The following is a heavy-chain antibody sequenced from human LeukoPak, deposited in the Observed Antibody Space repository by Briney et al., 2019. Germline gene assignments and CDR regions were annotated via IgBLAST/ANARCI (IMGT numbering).Heavy chain of an antibody. J-gene: IGHJ4*02. Sequence: PGGSLRLSCAASGFTFSNYNMNWVRQAPGKGLEWISYITLSSGIIYYADSVKGRFTISRDNAKNSLYLQMNSLRAEDTAVYYCARDRGYSGSYYDHNFDYWGQGTLVTVSS. CDR2: ITLSSGII. CDR3: ARDRGYSGSYYDHNFDY. V-gene: IGHV3-48*01. D-gene: IGHD1-26*01. CDR1: GFTFSNYN.